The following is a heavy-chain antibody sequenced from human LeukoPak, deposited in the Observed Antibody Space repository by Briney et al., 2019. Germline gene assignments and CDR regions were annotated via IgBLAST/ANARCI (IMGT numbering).Heavy chain of an antibody. CDR1: GGSISSYY. CDR2: IYYSGIT. Sequence: PSETLSLTCTVSGGSISSYYWNWIRQPPGKGLEWIGYIYYSGITNYNPSLKSRVTISVDTSKSQFSLKLSSVTAADTAVYYCARDGDNWNDEYFDYWGQGTLVTVSS. D-gene: IGHD1-20*01. V-gene: IGHV4-59*12. CDR3: ARDGDNWNDEYFDY. J-gene: IGHJ4*02.